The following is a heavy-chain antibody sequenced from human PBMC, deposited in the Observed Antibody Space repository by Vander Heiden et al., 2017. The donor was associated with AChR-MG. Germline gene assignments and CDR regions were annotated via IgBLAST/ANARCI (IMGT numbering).Heavy chain of an antibody. CDR2: ISSSSSYI. Sequence: EVQLVESGGGLVKPGGSLRLSCAASGFPFRSYRMNWVRQAPGKGLEWVSSISSSSSYIYYADSVKGRFTSSRDNAKNSLYLQMNSLRAEDTAVYYFARDKGGSSFDYWGQGTLVTVSS. J-gene: IGHJ4*02. CDR1: GFPFRSYR. D-gene: IGHD3-10*01. CDR3: ARDKGGSSFDY. V-gene: IGHV3-21*01.